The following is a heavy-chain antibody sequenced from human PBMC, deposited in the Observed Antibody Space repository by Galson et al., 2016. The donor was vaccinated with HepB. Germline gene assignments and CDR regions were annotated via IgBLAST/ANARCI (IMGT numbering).Heavy chain of an antibody. CDR3: AKDRDTTSTNCHHPYFDP. CDR1: GYTFSSYW. Sequence: LRLSCAASGYTFSSYWMHWVRQAPGKGLVWVSRISSDGSSTSYADSVKGRFTISRDNAKNTLYLQMERLRAEDTAIYYCAKDRDTTSTNCHHPYFDPRGQGALVTVSS. V-gene: IGHV3-74*01. D-gene: IGHD2-8*01. CDR2: ISSDGSST. J-gene: IGHJ5*02.